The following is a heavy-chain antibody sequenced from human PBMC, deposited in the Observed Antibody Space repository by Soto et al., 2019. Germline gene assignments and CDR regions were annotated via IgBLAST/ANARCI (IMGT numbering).Heavy chain of an antibody. CDR2: VDPNSGGT. D-gene: IGHD3-10*01. J-gene: IGHJ4*02. Sequence: ASVKVSCKPSGYTFTDLYIHWVRQAPGQGLEWMGWVDPNSGGTKQTQKFQGRLTMTRDTSTGAVYMELYSLRSDDTSVYYCARDNYGPRDYWGQGTLVTVS. CDR1: GYTFTDLY. V-gene: IGHV1-2*02. CDR3: ARDNYGPRDY.